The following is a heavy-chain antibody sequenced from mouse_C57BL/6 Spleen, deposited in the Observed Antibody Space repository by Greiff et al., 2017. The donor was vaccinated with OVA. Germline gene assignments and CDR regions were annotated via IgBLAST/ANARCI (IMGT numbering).Heavy chain of an antibody. CDR2: IDPETGGT. CDR3: TRRPYYYGSSYRYCDV. D-gene: IGHD1-1*01. V-gene: IGHV1-15*01. CDR1: GYTFTDYE. J-gene: IGHJ1*03. Sequence: QVQLQQSGAELVRPGASVTLSCKASGYTFTDYEMHWVKQTPVHGLEWIGAIDPETGGTAYNQKFKGQALLTADKSSSTAYMKLRSLTSEYSAVYYCTRRPYYYGSSYRYCDVWGTGTTVTVSS.